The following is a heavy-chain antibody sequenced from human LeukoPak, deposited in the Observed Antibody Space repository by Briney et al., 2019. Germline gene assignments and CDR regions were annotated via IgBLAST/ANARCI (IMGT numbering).Heavy chain of an antibody. CDR3: ARNHITMIVVVN. CDR1: GFSFSSYA. V-gene: IGHV3-23*01. J-gene: IGHJ4*02. D-gene: IGHD3-22*01. Sequence: GGSLRLSCAASGFSFSSYAMTWVRQAPGKGLEWVSAISGSGGSTYYADSVKGRFTISRDNSKNTLYLQMNSLRAEDTAVYYCARNHITMIVVVNWGQGTLVTVSS. CDR2: ISGSGGST.